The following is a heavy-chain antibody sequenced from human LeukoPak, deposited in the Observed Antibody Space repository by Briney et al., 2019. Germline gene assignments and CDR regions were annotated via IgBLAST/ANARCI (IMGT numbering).Heavy chain of an antibody. Sequence: ASVKVSCKASGYTFTDYALHWVRQAPGHRLEWMGMINVGSGDTKCSQKFQGRVPISRDTSANTAYMELSSLRSEDTAVYYCARGNGPGAYLIDFWGQGTLVTVSS. CDR3: ARGNGPGAYLIDF. CDR2: INVGSGDT. J-gene: IGHJ4*02. V-gene: IGHV1-3*01. D-gene: IGHD1-1*01. CDR1: GYTFTDYA.